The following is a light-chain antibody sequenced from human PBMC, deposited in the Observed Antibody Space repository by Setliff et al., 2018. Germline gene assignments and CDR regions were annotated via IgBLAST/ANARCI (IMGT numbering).Light chain of an antibody. CDR2: KDS. CDR1: VLAKKY. J-gene: IGLJ3*02. Sequence: SYELTQPSSVSVSPGQSARITCSGDVLAKKYARWFQQKPGQAPVLVIYKDSERPAGNPERFSGSSSGTTVTLTISGAQVEDEADFYCFSAADNNWVFGGGTKVTVL. CDR3: FSAADNNWV. V-gene: IGLV3-27*01.